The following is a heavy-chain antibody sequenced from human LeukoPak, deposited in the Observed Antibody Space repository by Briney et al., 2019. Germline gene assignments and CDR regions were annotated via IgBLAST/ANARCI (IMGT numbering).Heavy chain of an antibody. CDR3: ARERTPKPYYGSGDYDRYFEN. D-gene: IGHD3-10*01. Sequence: GGSLRLSCAASGFTFSGYGMHWVRQAPGKWLEWVAFVRYDSSNKYYADSVKGRFTISRDTTKNSLYLQMISLRADDTAVYYCARERTPKPYYGSGDYDRYFENWGQGTVVTVSS. CDR1: GFTFSGYG. V-gene: IGHV3-30*02. CDR2: VRYDSSNK. J-gene: IGHJ4*02.